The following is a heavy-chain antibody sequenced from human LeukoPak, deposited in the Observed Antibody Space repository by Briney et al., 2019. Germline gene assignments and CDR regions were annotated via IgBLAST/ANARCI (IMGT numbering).Heavy chain of an antibody. CDR2: MSYDGTNK. CDR3: ARGYCSGGTCYPHDTFDI. CDR1: GLTFSTYG. V-gene: IGHV3-30*03. J-gene: IGHJ3*02. Sequence: GGSLRLSCAASGLTFSTYGMHWVRQAPGKGLEWVAVMSYDGTNKYYADFVKGRFTISRDTSKNTLYLQMNSLRAEDTAVYYCARGYCSGGTCYPHDTFDIWGQGTMVTVSS. D-gene: IGHD2-15*01.